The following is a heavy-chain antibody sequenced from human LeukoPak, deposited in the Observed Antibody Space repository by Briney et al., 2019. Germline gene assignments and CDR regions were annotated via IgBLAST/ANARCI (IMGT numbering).Heavy chain of an antibody. CDR3: ARGRRTRTTVTSFDY. CDR1: GGSISSGSYY. V-gene: IGHV4-61*02. CDR2: IYTSGST. D-gene: IGHD4-17*01. Sequence: TLSLTCTVSGGSISSGSYYWSWIRQPAGKGLEWIGRIYTSGSTNYNPSLKSRVTISVDTSKNQFSLKLSSVTAADTAVYYCARGRRTRTTVTSFDYWGQGTLVTVSS. J-gene: IGHJ4*02.